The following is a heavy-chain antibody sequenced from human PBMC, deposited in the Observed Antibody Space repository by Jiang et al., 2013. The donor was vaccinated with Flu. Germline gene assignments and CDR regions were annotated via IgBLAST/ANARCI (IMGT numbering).Heavy chain of an antibody. D-gene: IGHD3-22*01. J-gene: IGHJ4*02. CDR3: AIDSSQDFDC. CDR2: ISNSGGST. CDR1: GFTFSSYA. Sequence: LVKPGGSLRLSCAASGFTFSSYAMSWVRQAPGRGLKWVSSISNSGGSTYYADSVKGRFTISRDDSKNTLYLQMDRLRAEDTAVYYCAIDSSQDFDCWGQGTLVT. V-gene: IGHV3-23*01.